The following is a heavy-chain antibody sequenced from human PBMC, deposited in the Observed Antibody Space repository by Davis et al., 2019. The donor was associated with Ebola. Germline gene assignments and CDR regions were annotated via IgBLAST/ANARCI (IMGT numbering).Heavy chain of an antibody. CDR2: IRSKAYGGTT. D-gene: IGHD3-22*01. V-gene: IGHV3-49*03. CDR3: TRCFLTPIGGSGVVVITDCDY. Sequence: PGGSLRLSCTASGFTFGDYAMSWFRQAPGKGLEWVGFIRSKAYGGTTEYAASVKGRFTISRDDSKSIAYLQMNSLKTEDTAVYYCTRCFLTPIGGSGVVVITDCDYWGQGTLVTVSS. CDR1: GFTFGDYA. J-gene: IGHJ4*02.